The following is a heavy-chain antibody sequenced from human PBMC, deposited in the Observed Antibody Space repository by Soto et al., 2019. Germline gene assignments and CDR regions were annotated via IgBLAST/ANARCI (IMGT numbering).Heavy chain of an antibody. Sequence: SETQSLTCTVSGCSISSYHWSWIRQPPGKGLEWIGYIYYSGSTNYNPSLKSRVTISVDTSKNQFSLKLSSVTAADTAVYYCARDSDYGDYVLDYWGQGTLVTVSS. D-gene: IGHD4-17*01. CDR1: GCSISSYH. J-gene: IGHJ4*02. CDR2: IYYSGST. CDR3: ARDSDYGDYVLDY. V-gene: IGHV4-59*01.